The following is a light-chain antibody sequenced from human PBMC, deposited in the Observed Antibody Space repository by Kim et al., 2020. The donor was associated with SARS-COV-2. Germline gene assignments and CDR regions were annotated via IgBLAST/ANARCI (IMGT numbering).Light chain of an antibody. CDR2: DVS. J-gene: IGLJ1*01. V-gene: IGLV2-14*03. CDR3: SSYTSSSTPYV. CDR1: SSDVGGYNY. Sequence: SFTLSCTGTSSDVGGYNYVSWYQQHPGKAPKLMIYDVSNRPSGVSNRFSGSKSGNTASLTISGLQAEDEADYYCSSYTSSSTPYVFGTGTKVTVL.